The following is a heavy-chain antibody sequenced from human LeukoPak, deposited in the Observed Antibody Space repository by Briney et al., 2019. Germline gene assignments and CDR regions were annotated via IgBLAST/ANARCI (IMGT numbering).Heavy chain of an antibody. CDR1: GFTFSSYA. V-gene: IGHV3-30*01. CDR3: ASGGYIGTLDY. CDR2: ISYDGSNK. J-gene: IGHJ4*02. D-gene: IGHD1-26*01. Sequence: GGSLRLSCAAFGFTFSSYAMHWVRQAPGKGLEWVAVISYDGSNKYYADSVKGRFTISRDNSKNTLYLQMNSLRAEDTAVYYCASGGYIGTLDYWGQGTLVTVSS.